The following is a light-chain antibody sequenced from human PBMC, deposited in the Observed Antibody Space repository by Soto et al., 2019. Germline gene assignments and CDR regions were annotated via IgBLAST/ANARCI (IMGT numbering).Light chain of an antibody. CDR1: SSDVGAYNY. Sequence: QSALTQPRSVSGSPGQSVTISCTGTSSDVGAYNYVSWYQQHPGKAPKLIIYDVSKRPSGVPDRFSGPKSGNTASLTISGLQAEDEADYYCCSYAGSPYVFGTGTKVTVL. CDR3: CSYAGSPYV. V-gene: IGLV2-11*01. J-gene: IGLJ1*01. CDR2: DVS.